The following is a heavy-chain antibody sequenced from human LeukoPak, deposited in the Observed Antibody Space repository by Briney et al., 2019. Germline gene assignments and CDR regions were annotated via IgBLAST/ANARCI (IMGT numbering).Heavy chain of an antibody. D-gene: IGHD2-2*01. V-gene: IGHV3-15*01. CDR2: IKAKAHGGTI. J-gene: IGHJ4*02. CDR1: GFTFINAW. Sequence: PGGSLRLSCAASGFTFINAWMAWVRQAPGKGLEWVGRIKAKAHGGTIEYAAPVKGRFTISRDDSKNTLYLQMNSLKTEDTAVYYCTTDSPRQPVYWGQGTLVTISS. CDR3: TTDSPRQPVY.